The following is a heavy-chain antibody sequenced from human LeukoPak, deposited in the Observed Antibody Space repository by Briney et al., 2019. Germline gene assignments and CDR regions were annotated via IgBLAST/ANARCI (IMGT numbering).Heavy chain of an antibody. CDR3: ARRMTTVTTRYFDL. CDR1: GGSISSYY. V-gene: IGHV4-59*01. D-gene: IGHD4-17*01. J-gene: IGHJ2*01. CDR2: VYYSGST. Sequence: PSETVSLPCTVSGGSISSYYWSWIRQPPGKGLEWIGYVYYSGSTNYNPSLKSRVIISVDTSKKQFSLKLSSVTAADTAVYYCARRMTTVTTRYFDLWGRGTLVTVSS.